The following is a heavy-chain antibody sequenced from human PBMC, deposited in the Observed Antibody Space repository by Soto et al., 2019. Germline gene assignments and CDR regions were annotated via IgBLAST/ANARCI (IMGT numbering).Heavy chain of an antibody. Sequence: DVQLLESGGGLVQPGGSLRLSCAASGFTFSSYVMSWVRQAPGKGLEWVSAISGSGGSTYYADSVKGRFTVSRDNSMNTLYLQMNSLRAEDTAVYSCAKDTQGYCSGGSCDWGFDYWGQGSLVTVSS. J-gene: IGHJ4*02. CDR3: AKDTQGYCSGGSCDWGFDY. D-gene: IGHD2-15*01. CDR2: ISGSGGST. CDR1: GFTFSSYV. V-gene: IGHV3-23*01.